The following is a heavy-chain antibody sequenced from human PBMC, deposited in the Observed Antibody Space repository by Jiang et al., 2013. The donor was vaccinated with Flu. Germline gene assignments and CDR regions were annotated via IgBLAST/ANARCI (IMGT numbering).Heavy chain of an antibody. V-gene: IGHV4-39*01. D-gene: IGHD3-10*01. CDR1: GGSVSSRNDF. Sequence: LLKPSETLSLTCPVSGGSVSSRNDFWGWIRQPPGKGLEWIGSIYYTGTTFYNPSLKSRITISVDTSKNQFSLKLTSLTAADTAVYFCAGHAQMVRGLNTYPLYYFDSWGQGTLVTVSS. J-gene: IGHJ4*02. CDR3: AGHAQMVRGLNTYPLYYFDS. CDR2: IYYTGTT.